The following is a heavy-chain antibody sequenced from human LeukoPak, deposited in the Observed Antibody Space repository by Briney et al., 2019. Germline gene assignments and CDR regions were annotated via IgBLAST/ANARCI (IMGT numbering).Heavy chain of an antibody. J-gene: IGHJ4*02. V-gene: IGHV3-21*01. Sequence: PGGSLRLSCAASGFTFSTYTMNWVRQAPGKGLEWVSSITGSSDSIYYADSLKGRFTISRDNAKNSLYLQMNSLRAEDTAVFFCARSHSAYDQYTTFDFWGQGTLVTVSS. CDR3: ARSHSAYDQYTTFDF. D-gene: IGHD5-12*01. CDR1: GFTFSTYT. CDR2: ITGSSDSI.